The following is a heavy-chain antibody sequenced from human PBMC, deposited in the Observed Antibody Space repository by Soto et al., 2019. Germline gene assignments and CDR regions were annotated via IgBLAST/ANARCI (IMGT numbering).Heavy chain of an antibody. Sequence: RGSLRLSCAASGFTFGIHSMNWIRQAPGKGLEWVSCSGSTAATYYADSVKGRFTISRDNVENLLYLQMDRLRAEDTAIYYCVRDVAWAFDFWGQGVLVTVS. CDR2: SGSTAAT. CDR3: VRDVAWAFDF. D-gene: IGHD1-26*01. J-gene: IGHJ4*02. CDR1: GFTFGIHS. V-gene: IGHV3-48*01.